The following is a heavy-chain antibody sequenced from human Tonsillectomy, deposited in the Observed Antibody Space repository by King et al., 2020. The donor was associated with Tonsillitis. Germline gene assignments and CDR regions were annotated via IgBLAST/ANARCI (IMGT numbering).Heavy chain of an antibody. CDR1: GGSFSGDY. V-gene: IGHV4-34*01. CDR2: ITHSGST. Sequence: VQLQQWGAGLLKPSETLSLTCGVYGGSFSGDYWSWVRQPPGKRLEWIGEITHSGSTNYNPSLKSRVTISVDTSKNQFSLKLTSVTAADTAVYFCARERFEGQLLNNAVDYWGQGTLVTVSS. CDR3: ARERFEGQLLNNAVDY. J-gene: IGHJ4*02. D-gene: IGHD6-6*01.